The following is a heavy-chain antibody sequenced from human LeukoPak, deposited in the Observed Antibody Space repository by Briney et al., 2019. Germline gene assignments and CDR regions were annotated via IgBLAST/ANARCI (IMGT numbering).Heavy chain of an antibody. V-gene: IGHV3-23*01. CDR3: AKGFVVVVSATQSSWFDP. D-gene: IGHD2-15*01. Sequence: GGSLRLSCAVSGFTFSSYGMSWVRQAPGKGLEWVSAISGSGGSTYYADSVKGRFTISRDNSKNTLYLQMNSLRAEDTAVYYCAKGFVVVVSATQSSWFDPWGQGTLVTVSS. CDR1: GFTFSSYG. J-gene: IGHJ5*02. CDR2: ISGSGGST.